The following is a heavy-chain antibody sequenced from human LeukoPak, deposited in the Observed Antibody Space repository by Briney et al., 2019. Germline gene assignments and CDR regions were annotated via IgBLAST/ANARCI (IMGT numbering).Heavy chain of an antibody. J-gene: IGHJ4*02. V-gene: IGHV4-59*01. Sequence: SETLSLTCTVSGGSISSYYWSWIRQPPGKGLEWIGYIYYSGSTNYNPSLKSRVTISVDTSKNQFSLKLSSVTAADTAVYYCARVRDYYDSSGSDYWGQGTLVTVSS. D-gene: IGHD3-22*01. CDR2: IYYSGST. CDR3: ARVRDYYDSSGSDY. CDR1: GGSISSYY.